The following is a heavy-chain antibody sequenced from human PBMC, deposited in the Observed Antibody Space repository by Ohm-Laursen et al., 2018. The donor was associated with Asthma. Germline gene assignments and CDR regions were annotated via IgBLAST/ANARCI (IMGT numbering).Heavy chain of an antibody. Sequence: SLRLSCAASGFTFSSYSMNWVRQAPGKGLEWVSYISSSSSTIYYADSVKGRFTISRDNAKNSLYLQMNSLRAEDTAVYYCAGVRFLEWLSIYYYYGRDVWGQGTTVTVSS. CDR2: ISSSSSTI. CDR3: AGVRFLEWLSIYYYYGRDV. J-gene: IGHJ6*02. D-gene: IGHD3-3*01. CDR1: GFTFSSYS. V-gene: IGHV3-48*01.